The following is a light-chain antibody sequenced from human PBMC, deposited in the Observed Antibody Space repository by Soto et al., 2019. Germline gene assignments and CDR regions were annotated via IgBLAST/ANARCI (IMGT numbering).Light chain of an antibody. CDR2: DVS. CDR3: AAWDDRLNDYV. Sequence: QSALTQPRSVSGSPGQSVTISCTGTSSDVGGYNYVSWYQEQPGKAPKLMIYDVSKRPSGVPDRFSGSKSGNTASLTISGLQAEDEADYFCAAWDDRLNDYVFGTGTKLTVL. J-gene: IGLJ1*01. V-gene: IGLV2-11*01. CDR1: SSDVGGYNY.